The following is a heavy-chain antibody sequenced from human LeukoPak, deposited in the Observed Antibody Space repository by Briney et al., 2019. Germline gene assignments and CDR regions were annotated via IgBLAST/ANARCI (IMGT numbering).Heavy chain of an antibody. CDR2: MNPNSGNT. CDR3: ARGGTMVRNWFDP. CDR1: RYTFTSHD. Sequence: GASVKVSCKASRYTFTSHDINWVRQATGQGLEWMGWMNPNSGNTGYAQKFQGRVTMTRNTSISTAYMELSSLRSEDTAVYYCARGGTMVRNWFDPWGQGTLVTVSS. D-gene: IGHD3-10*01. V-gene: IGHV1-8*01. J-gene: IGHJ5*02.